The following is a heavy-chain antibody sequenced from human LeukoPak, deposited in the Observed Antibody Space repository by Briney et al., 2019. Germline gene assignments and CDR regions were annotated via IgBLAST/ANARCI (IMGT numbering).Heavy chain of an antibody. Sequence: SETLSLTCTVSGVSISSDYWSWIRQPPGKGLEWIGYIYYSGSTDYNPSLKSRVTISVDTSKNQFSLKLSSVTAADTAVYYCASYGVEMATISDYWGQGTLVTVSS. J-gene: IGHJ4*02. CDR3: ASYGVEMATISDY. CDR1: GVSISSDY. V-gene: IGHV4-59*08. D-gene: IGHD5-24*01. CDR2: IYYSGST.